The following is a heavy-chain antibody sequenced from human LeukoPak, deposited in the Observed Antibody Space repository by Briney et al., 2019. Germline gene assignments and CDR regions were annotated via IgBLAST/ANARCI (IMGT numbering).Heavy chain of an antibody. J-gene: IGHJ4*02. CDR2: ISAYNGNT. CDR3: ARANYDILTDQVDY. V-gene: IGHV1-18*01. CDR1: GYSFTTYD. D-gene: IGHD3-9*01. Sequence: ASVKVSCKASGYSFTTYDISWVRQAPGQGLEWMGWISAYNGNTNYAQKLQGRVTMTTDTSTSTAYMELRSLRSDDTAVYYCARANYDILTDQVDYWGQGTLVTVSS.